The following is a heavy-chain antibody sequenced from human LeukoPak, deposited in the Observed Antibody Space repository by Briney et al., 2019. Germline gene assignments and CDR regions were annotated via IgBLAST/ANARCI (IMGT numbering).Heavy chain of an antibody. Sequence: GGSLRLSCAASGFTFSSYSMNWVRQAPGKGLGWLSYITSSSSSIFYADSVKGRFTISRDNAKNSLCLQMNSLRVEDTAVYYCARDRPESGYDNDYWGQGTLVTVSS. CDR2: ITSSSSSI. D-gene: IGHD5-12*01. CDR3: ARDRPESGYDNDY. J-gene: IGHJ4*02. CDR1: GFTFSSYS. V-gene: IGHV3-48*04.